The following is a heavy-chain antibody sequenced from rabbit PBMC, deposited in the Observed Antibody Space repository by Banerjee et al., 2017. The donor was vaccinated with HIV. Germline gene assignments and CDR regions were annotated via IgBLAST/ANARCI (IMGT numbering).Heavy chain of an antibody. CDR1: GFSFRW. CDR2: IWTSSGST. J-gene: IGHJ3*01. V-gene: IGHV1S45*01. D-gene: IGHD6-1*01. Sequence: LEESGGDLVKPEGSLTLTCTASGFSFRWICWVRQAPGKGLEWIACIWTSSGSTYYATWAKGRFTISKTSSTTVTLQMTSLTAADTATYFCARGGYYPYAYGTTLGLWGQGTLVTVS. CDR3: ARGGYYPYAYGTTLGL.